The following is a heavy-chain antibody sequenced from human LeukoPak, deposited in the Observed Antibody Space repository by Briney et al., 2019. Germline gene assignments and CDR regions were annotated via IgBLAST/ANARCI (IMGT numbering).Heavy chain of an antibody. J-gene: IGHJ4*02. CDR1: GFTFSDYA. CDR2: IWYDGSYE. V-gene: IGHV3-33*08. CDR3: ARAVAPGNYFDY. Sequence: PGGSLRLSCAASGFTFSDYAMSWVRQAPGKGLEWVAFIWYDGSYEYYADSVKGRFTISRDNSKNTLLLQMNSLRAEDTAVYYCARAVAPGNYFDYLGQGTLVTVSS. D-gene: IGHD2-15*01.